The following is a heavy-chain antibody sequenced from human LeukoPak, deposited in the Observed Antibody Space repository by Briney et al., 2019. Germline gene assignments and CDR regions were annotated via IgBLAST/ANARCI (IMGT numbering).Heavy chain of an antibody. Sequence: PGGSLRLSCAASGFTFDIRAMTWVRQAPGKGLEWVANIKQDGSEKYYVDSVKGRFTISRDNAKNSLYLQMNSLRAEDTAVYYCASQEQWLDHFDYWGQGTLVTVSS. CDR3: ASQEQWLDHFDY. CDR2: IKQDGSEK. CDR1: GFTFDIRA. J-gene: IGHJ4*02. D-gene: IGHD6-19*01. V-gene: IGHV3-7*01.